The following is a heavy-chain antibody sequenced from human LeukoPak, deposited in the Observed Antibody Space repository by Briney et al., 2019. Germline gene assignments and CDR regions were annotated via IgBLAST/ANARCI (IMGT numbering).Heavy chain of an antibody. Sequence: PGGSLRLSCAASGLTFSSYAMSWVRQAPGKGLEWVSAISGSGGSTYYADSVKGRFTISRDNSKNTLYLQMNSLRAEDTAVYYCAKPLGHYGSGSYYENNWFDPWGQGTLVTVSS. CDR1: GLTFSSYA. CDR3: AKPLGHYGSGSYYENNWFDP. J-gene: IGHJ5*02. V-gene: IGHV3-23*01. CDR2: ISGSGGST. D-gene: IGHD3-10*01.